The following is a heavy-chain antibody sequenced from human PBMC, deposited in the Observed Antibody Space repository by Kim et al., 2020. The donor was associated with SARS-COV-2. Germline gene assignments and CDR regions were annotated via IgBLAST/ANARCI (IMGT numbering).Heavy chain of an antibody. CDR1: GFSFGSYS. J-gene: IGHJ4*02. D-gene: IGHD3-9*01. V-gene: IGHV3-48*02. CDR3: ANLTVRERYFHWPFEH. CDR2: ISIRSGNI. Sequence: GGSLRLSCVASGFSFGSYSLNWVRQAPGKGLEWIAYISIRSGNIYYADSVCDRFTISRDNAKKSLYLEMNTLRHEDTSVFCCANLTVRERYFHWPFEHWGQGTLVTVSS.